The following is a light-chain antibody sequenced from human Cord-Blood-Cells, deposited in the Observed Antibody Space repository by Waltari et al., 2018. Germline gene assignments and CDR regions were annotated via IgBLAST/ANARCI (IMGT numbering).Light chain of an antibody. CDR3: QQYGSSWT. CDR1: QSVSSSY. J-gene: IGKJ1*01. Sequence: IVLTQSPGTLSLSPGERATLSCRASQSVSSSYLAWYQQKPGQAPRLLIYGASSRATCIPDRFSGSGSGTDFTLTISRLEPEDFAVCYCQQYGSSWTFGQGTKVEIK. CDR2: GAS. V-gene: IGKV3-20*01.